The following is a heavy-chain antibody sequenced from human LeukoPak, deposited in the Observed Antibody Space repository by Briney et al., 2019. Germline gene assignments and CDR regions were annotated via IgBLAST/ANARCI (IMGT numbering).Heavy chain of an antibody. CDR3: ARSRPYYYDTSESCGAFDI. V-gene: IGHV4-4*07. CDR2: IYFTGTT. CDR1: GGSITSYY. D-gene: IGHD3-22*01. Sequence: PSLTLSLTCTVSGGSITSYYWTWIRQPAGKRLEWIGRIYFTGTTNYNPSLKSRVTMSVDTSKNQFSLKVRSVTAADTAVYYCARSRPYYYDTSESCGAFDIWGQGTMVTVSS. J-gene: IGHJ3*02.